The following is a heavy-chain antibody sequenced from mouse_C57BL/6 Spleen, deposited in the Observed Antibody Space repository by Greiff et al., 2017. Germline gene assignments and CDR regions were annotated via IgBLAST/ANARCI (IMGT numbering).Heavy chain of an antibody. Sequence: DVKLVESGGGLVQPGGSLSLSCAASGFTFTDYYMSWVRQPPGKALEWLGFIRNKANGYTTEYSASVKGRFTISRDNSQSILYLQMKALRAEDSATYYCARSLGVLPYFDYWGQGTTLTVSS. D-gene: IGHD1-1*01. J-gene: IGHJ2*01. CDR3: ARSLGVLPYFDY. CDR2: IRNKANGYTT. CDR1: GFTFTDYY. V-gene: IGHV7-3*01.